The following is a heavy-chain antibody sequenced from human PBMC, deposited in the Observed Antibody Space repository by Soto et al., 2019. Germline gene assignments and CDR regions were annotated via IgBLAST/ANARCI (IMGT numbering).Heavy chain of an antibody. CDR2: ISGSGGST. D-gene: IGHD3-16*01. J-gene: IGHJ6*03. CDR3: AEDGGPSINDYYYYYMDV. Sequence: GGSLRLSCAASGFTFSNYAMTWVRQAPGKGLEWVSAISGSGGSTYYPDSVKGRFTISRDNSKNTLYLQMNSLRAEDTALYYCAEDGGPSINDYYYYYMDVRGKGTKVTVSS. V-gene: IGHV3-23*01. CDR1: GFTFSNYA.